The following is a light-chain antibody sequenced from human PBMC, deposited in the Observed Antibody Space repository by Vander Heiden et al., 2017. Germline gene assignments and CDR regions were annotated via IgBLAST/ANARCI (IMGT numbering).Light chain of an antibody. Sequence: QSALTQPASVSGSPGQSITISFTGTSSDVGSYNLVSWYQQQPGKAPKVMIYEVSKRPSGVSNRFSGSKSGNTASLTISGLQAEDEADYYCCSYAGSRTFVFGTGTKVTVL. V-gene: IGLV2-23*02. CDR3: CSYAGSRTFV. CDR2: EVS. CDR1: SSDVGSYNL. J-gene: IGLJ1*01.